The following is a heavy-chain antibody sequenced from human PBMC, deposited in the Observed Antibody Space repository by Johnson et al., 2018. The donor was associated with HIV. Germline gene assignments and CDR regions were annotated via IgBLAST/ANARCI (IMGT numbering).Heavy chain of an antibody. J-gene: IGHJ3*02. CDR3: SRDLDGYNGDAFDI. CDR1: EFTFSRYW. CDR2: INPDGGEK. V-gene: IGHV3-7*05. Sequence: VQLVESGGGLVQPGGSLRLSCAASEFTFSRYWVSWVRQAPGKGLEWVANINPDGGEKYYVDSLKGRFTIYRDNAKNSLYLQMNSLRAEDTDLYYWSRDLDGYNGDAFDIWGQGTMVSVSS. D-gene: IGHD5-24*01.